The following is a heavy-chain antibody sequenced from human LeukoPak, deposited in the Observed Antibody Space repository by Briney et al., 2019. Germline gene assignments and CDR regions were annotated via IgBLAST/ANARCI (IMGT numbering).Heavy chain of an antibody. J-gene: IGHJ6*03. Sequence: SETLSLTCTVSGGSISSYYWSWIRQPAGKGLEWIGRIYTSGSTNYNPSLKSRVTISVDKSKNQFSLKLSSVAAADTAVYYCARDFRGTNYYYYMDVWGKGTTVTVS. D-gene: IGHD3/OR15-3a*01. CDR3: ARDFRGTNYYYYMDV. CDR1: GGSISSYY. CDR2: IYTSGST. V-gene: IGHV4-4*07.